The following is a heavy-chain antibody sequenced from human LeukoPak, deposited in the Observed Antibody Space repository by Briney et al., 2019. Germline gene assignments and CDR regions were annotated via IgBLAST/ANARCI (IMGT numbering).Heavy chain of an antibody. J-gene: IGHJ4*02. Sequence: GASVKVSCKASGYTFTGYYMHWVRQAPRQGLEWMGWINPNSGGTNYAQKFQGWVTMTRDTSISTAYMELSRLRSDDTAVYYCARLGYSSGWYGDYFDYWGQGTLVTVSS. CDR2: INPNSGGT. CDR1: GYTFTGYY. CDR3: ARLGYSSGWYGDYFDY. D-gene: IGHD6-19*01. V-gene: IGHV1-2*04.